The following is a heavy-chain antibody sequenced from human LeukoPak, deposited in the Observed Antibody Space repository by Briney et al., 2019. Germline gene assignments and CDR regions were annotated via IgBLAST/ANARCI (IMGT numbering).Heavy chain of an antibody. D-gene: IGHD6-19*01. J-gene: IGHJ5*02. CDR1: GGSFSGYY. V-gene: IGHV4-34*01. CDR2: INHSGST. Sequence: SETLSLTCAVYGGSFSGYYWSWIRQPPGKGLEWIGEINHSGSTNYNPSLKSRVTISVDTSKNQFSLKLSSVTAADTAVYYCARGESIAVAGTGRWFDPWGQGTLVTVSS. CDR3: ARGESIAVAGTGRWFDP.